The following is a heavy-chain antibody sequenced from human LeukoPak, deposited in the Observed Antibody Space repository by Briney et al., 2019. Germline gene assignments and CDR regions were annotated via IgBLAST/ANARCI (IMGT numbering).Heavy chain of an antibody. Sequence: PSETLSLTCTVSGGSISSSSYYWGWIRQPPGKGLEWIGSIYYSGSTYYNPSLKSRVTISVDTSKNQFSLKLSSVTAADTAVYYCARIRHYRDSSGYYPFDYWGQGTLVTVSS. D-gene: IGHD3-22*01. V-gene: IGHV4-39*07. J-gene: IGHJ4*02. CDR3: ARIRHYRDSSGYYPFDY. CDR2: IYYSGST. CDR1: GGSISSSSYY.